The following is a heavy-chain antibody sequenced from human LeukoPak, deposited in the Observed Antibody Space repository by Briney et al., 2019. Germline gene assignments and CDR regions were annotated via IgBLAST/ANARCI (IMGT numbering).Heavy chain of an antibody. V-gene: IGHV3-23*01. J-gene: IGHJ3*02. CDR2: ISGSGGST. D-gene: IGHD2-15*01. CDR1: GFTLSSYA. CDR3: AKDGIVVVVAASGYAFDI. Sequence: GGSLRLSCAASGFTLSSYAMSWVRQAPGKGLEWVSAISGSGGSTYYADSVKGRFTISRDNSKNTLYLQMNSLRAEDTAVYYCAKDGIVVVVAASGYAFDIWGQGTMVTVSS.